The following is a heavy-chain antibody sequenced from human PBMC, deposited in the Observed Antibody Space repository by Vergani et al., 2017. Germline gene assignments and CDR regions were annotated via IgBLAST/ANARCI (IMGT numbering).Heavy chain of an antibody. CDR2: ISWNSGSI. Sequence: VQLVESGGGLVQPGRSLRLSCAASGFTFDNYALHWVRQAPGKGLEWVSGISWNSGSIGYVDSVKGRFTISRDNSKNTLYLQMNSLRAEDTAVYYCAKDLGSPRAFDIWGQGTMVTVSS. V-gene: IGHV3-9*01. CDR1: GFTFDNYA. CDR3: AKDLGSPRAFDI. J-gene: IGHJ3*02. D-gene: IGHD2-15*01.